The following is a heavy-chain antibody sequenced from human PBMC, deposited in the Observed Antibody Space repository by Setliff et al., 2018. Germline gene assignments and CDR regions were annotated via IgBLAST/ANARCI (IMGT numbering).Heavy chain of an antibody. Sequence: SETLSLTCTVSGGSISDNYWSWIRQPAGKGLEWIGRFHTSGSTTYNPSLKIRVTILVDTSKNQFSLELTSVTAADTAVYYCARDIGYTYGVDYWGQGVLVTVSS. D-gene: IGHD5-18*01. CDR2: FHTSGST. V-gene: IGHV4-4*07. J-gene: IGHJ4*02. CDR3: ARDIGYTYGVDY. CDR1: GGSISDNY.